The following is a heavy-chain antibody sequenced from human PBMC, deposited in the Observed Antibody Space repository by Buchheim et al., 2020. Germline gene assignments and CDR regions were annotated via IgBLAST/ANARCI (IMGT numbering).Heavy chain of an antibody. CDR3: AGEYSSSSRPDY. J-gene: IGHJ4*02. V-gene: IGHV4-39*02. Sequence: QLQLQESGPGLVRPSETLSLTCTVSGGSISSSTYYWGWIRQPPGKGLEWIGYIYHSGSIYYNPSLKSRVTMSVDTSKNQFSLRLSSVTAADTAVYYCAGEYSSSSRPDYWGQGTL. CDR1: GGSISSSTYY. D-gene: IGHD6-6*01. CDR2: IYHSGSI.